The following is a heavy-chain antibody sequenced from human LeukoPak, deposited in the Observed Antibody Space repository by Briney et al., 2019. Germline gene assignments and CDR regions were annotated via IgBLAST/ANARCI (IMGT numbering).Heavy chain of an antibody. Sequence: SETLSLTCTVSGGSISSYYWSWVRQPPGKGLEWIGYIYYSGSTNYNPSLKSRVSMSGDTSKNQVSLKLRSVTAADTAVYYCARDPTTVTTIFDSWGQGTLVTVSS. J-gene: IGHJ4*02. CDR1: GGSISSYY. D-gene: IGHD4-17*01. CDR3: ARDPTTVTTIFDS. V-gene: IGHV4-59*12. CDR2: IYYSGST.